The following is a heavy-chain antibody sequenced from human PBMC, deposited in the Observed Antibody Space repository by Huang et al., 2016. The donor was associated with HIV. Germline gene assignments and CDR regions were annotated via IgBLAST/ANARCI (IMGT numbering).Heavy chain of an antibody. CDR1: GFTFGDFN. J-gene: IGHJ4*02. D-gene: IGHD2-15*01. CDR2: DSRSSNYK. Sequence: EVQLVESGGGLVQPGTSLRLSCAALGFTFGDFNMNWVRQAPWNGLAGITYDSRSSNYKLYADSVKGRVTISRDNARNSLYLQLKSLRVEDTAVYYCARESCSGGTCYLFDFWGQGVLVTVSS. CDR3: ARESCSGGTCYLFDF. V-gene: IGHV3-21*05.